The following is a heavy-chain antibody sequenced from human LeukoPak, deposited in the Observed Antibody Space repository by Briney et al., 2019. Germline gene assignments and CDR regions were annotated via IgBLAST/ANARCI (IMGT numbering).Heavy chain of an antibody. J-gene: IGHJ6*03. D-gene: IGHD3-10*01. CDR3: AKTVRGPDNHGSGSYYSFYFMNM. V-gene: IGHV1-18*01. CDR1: GYTFTSYG. Sequence: GASVKVSCKAAGYTFTSYGISWVRQAPGQGLEWMGWISAYNGYTNYAQKLQGRVTITADKSTSTAYMELRSLRAEDTAVYYCAKTVRGPDNHGSGSYYSFYFMNMWGEGTSVTVSS. CDR2: ISAYNGYT.